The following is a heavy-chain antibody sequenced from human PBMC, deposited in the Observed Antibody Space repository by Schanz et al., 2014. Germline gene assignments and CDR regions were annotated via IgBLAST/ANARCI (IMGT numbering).Heavy chain of an antibody. CDR3: TRDGYSRNFPDY. J-gene: IGHJ4*02. D-gene: IGHD1-26*01. CDR2: IYHTGST. Sequence: QVQLQESGPGLVKPSGTLSLTCAVSGASIESPNWWSWVRHPPGKGLEWIGQIYHTGSTDFNPSLRTQVSISVSKSKNQSSRRPRPATAADTAVYYCTRDGYSRNFPDYWGQGTLVTVSS. V-gene: IGHV4-4*02. CDR1: GASIESPNW.